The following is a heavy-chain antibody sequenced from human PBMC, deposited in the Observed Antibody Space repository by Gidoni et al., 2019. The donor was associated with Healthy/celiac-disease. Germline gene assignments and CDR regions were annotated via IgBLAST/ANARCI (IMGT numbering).Heavy chain of an antibody. D-gene: IGHD4-17*01. V-gene: IGHV3-9*01. CDR2: ISCNSGSI. CDR1: GFSFDDYA. J-gene: IGHJ4*02. CDR3: AKDIEDYGGNSGFPYYFDY. Sequence: EVQLVESGGGLVQPGRSMRRSCAASGFSFDDYAMNWVRQAPGKGLEWVAGISCNSGSIGYADSVKGRFTISRDNAKNSLYLQMNSLRAEDTALYYCAKDIEDYGGNSGFPYYFDYWGQGTLVTVSS.